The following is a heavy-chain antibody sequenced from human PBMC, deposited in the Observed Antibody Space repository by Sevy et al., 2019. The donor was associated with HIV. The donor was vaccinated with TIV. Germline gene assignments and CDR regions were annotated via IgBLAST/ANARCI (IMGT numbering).Heavy chain of an antibody. CDR2: ISHDGSNK. D-gene: IGHD6-19*01. V-gene: IGHV3-30*18. J-gene: IGHJ4*02. Sequence: GGSLRLSCEASGFTFSNYGMHWVRQAPGKGLEWVAIISHDGSNKYYADSVKGRFTMSRDNSKHSLYLQMNSLRPEDKGVYYCAKDISGASSSWSFDYWGQGTLVTVSS. CDR3: AKDISGASSSWSFDY. CDR1: GFTFSNYG.